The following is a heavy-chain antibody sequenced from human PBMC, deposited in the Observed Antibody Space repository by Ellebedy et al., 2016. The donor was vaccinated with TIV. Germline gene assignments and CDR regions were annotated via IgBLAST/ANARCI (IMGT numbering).Heavy chain of an antibody. CDR3: TRDGSSWYGYRNWFDP. CDR2: IYPGDSDT. CDR1: GYSFTSHW. D-gene: IGHD6-13*01. J-gene: IGHJ5*02. V-gene: IGHV5-51*01. Sequence: GGSLRLSCKGSGYSFTSHWIGWVRQMPGKGLEWMGIIYPGDSDTRYSPSFQGQVTISRDDSKSIAYLQMNSLKTEDTAVYYCTRDGSSWYGYRNWFDPWGQGTLVTVSS.